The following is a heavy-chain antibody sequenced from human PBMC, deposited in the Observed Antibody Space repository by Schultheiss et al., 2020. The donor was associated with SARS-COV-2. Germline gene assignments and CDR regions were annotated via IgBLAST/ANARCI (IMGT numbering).Heavy chain of an antibody. CDR1: GGTFSSYT. CDR3: AREPEPNADYYYYGMDV. CDR2: ISDYNGNT. Sequence: ASVKVSCKASGGTFSSYTISWVRQAPGQGLEWVGWISDYNGNTTYAHKFQGRVTMTTDTSTSTAYMELRSLRSDDTAVYYCAREPEPNADYYYYGMDVWGQGTTVTVSS. D-gene: IGHD1-14*01. J-gene: IGHJ6*02. V-gene: IGHV1-18*01.